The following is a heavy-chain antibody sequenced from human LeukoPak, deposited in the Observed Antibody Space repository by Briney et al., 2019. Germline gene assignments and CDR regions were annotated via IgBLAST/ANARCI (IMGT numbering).Heavy chain of an antibody. CDR3: ARGRLARSPYFDY. Sequence: SETLSLTCTVSGYSISSGYYWGWIRQPPGKGLEWIGTIHHSGSTYYNPSLKSRITISLDTSKNQFSLKLSSVTAADTAVYYCARGRLARSPYFDYWGQGTLVTVSS. CDR2: IHHSGST. D-gene: IGHD6-19*01. V-gene: IGHV4-38-2*02. CDR1: GYSISSGYY. J-gene: IGHJ4*02.